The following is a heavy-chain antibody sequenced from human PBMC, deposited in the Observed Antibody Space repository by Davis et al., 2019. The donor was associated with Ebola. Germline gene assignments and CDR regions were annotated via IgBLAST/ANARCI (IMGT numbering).Heavy chain of an antibody. V-gene: IGHV3-23*01. J-gene: IGHJ4*02. CDR1: GFVFSSYV. CDR3: VRSSSSGEFDY. D-gene: IGHD6-19*01. CDR2: LGLSADT. Sequence: GGSLRLSCAASGFVFSSYVMSWVRRAPGKGREWVSTLGLSADTYYADSVKGRFTISRDNSKNTLHLQMNSLRVEDTAIYYCVRSSSSGEFDYWGQGTLVTVSS.